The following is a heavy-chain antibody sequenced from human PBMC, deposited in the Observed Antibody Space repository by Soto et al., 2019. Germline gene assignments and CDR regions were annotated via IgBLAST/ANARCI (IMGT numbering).Heavy chain of an antibody. D-gene: IGHD3-9*01. CDR3: LNVSMPYDILTRYYSTNFNDP. Sequence: GGSLRLSCSASGCTFREYSMHWVRQAPGKGLQYVSTISSDGDITYYADSVKGRLAISRDNSQNTLYLQMNSLRPEDTAVYPCLNVSMPYDILTRYYSTNFNDPSGQGTLVT. V-gene: IGHV3-64D*06. J-gene: IGHJ5*02. CDR2: ISSDGDIT. CDR1: GCTFREYS.